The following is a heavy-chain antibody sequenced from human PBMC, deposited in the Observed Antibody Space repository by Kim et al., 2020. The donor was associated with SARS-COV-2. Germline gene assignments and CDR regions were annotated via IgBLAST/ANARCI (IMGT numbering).Heavy chain of an antibody. V-gene: IGHV2-70*13. Sequence: SGPTLVNPTQTLTLTCTFSGFSLTTSGMCVTWIRQPPGKALEWLAMIDWDGDKHYITSLRSRLTISKDNSKNQVILTMTNMDPVDTATFYCAQIRRDSRSGYRKIEQWGRGTLVTVSS. D-gene: IGHD3-22*01. J-gene: IGHJ4*02. CDR1: GFSLTTSGMC. CDR2: IDWDGDK. CDR3: AQIRRDSRSGYRKIEQ.